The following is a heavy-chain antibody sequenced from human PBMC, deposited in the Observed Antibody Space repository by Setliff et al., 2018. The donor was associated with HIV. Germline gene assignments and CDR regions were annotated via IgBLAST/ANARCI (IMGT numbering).Heavy chain of an antibody. Sequence: SETLSLTCTVSGDSISRGGYYWSWIRQHPGGGLDWVGYISYSESTFYNPSLKSRVTISLDTSYNQFSLKVKSVTAADTAVYYCATGRLYYYMDVWGKGTTVTVSS. CDR1: GDSISRGGYY. J-gene: IGHJ6*03. CDR3: ATGRLYYYMDV. CDR2: ISYSEST. D-gene: IGHD1-1*01. V-gene: IGHV4-31*03.